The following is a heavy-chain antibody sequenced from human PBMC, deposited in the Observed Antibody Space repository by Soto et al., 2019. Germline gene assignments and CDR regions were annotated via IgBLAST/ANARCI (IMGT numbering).Heavy chain of an antibody. J-gene: IGHJ4*01. CDR3: ARGVLH. CDR2: VSYSGST. CDR1: GGSISSGGYY. Sequence: QVQLQESGPGLVKPSQTLSLTCTVSGGSISSGGYYWSWIRQHPGTGLEWFGYVSYSGSTYHNPSLKSRVTISVDTSKNQFSLMLNSVTAADTAVYYCARGVLHWGQGTLVTVSS. V-gene: IGHV4-31*03.